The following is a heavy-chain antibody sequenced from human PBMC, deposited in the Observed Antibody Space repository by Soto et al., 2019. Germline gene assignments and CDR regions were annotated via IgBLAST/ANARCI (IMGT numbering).Heavy chain of an antibody. CDR3: AGPDYDLVGGYHDYYYGMEV. CDR2: IYRSDSDI. V-gene: IGHV5-51*01. Sequence: PGQALPISGTVPVYRVTNSRFACVPPRPDKVLEWMGIIYRSDSDIRYSPSFQGQVTISADKSINTAYLQWSSLKASATATYYCAGPDYDLVGGYHDYYYGMEVWGQGTTVTVSS. J-gene: IGHJ6*02. CDR1: VYRVTNSR. D-gene: IGHD3-3*01.